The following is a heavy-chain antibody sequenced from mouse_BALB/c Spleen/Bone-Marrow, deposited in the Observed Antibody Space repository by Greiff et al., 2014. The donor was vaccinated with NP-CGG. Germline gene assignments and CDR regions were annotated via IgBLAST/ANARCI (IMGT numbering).Heavy chain of an antibody. J-gene: IGHJ1*01. D-gene: IGHD2-4*01. CDR1: GFSLTSYG. V-gene: IGHV2-9*02. CDR3: ARDPIYYDYDWYFDV. CDR2: IWAGGST. Sequence: VQLVESGPGLVAPSQSLSITCTASGFSLTSYGVHWVRQPPGKGLEWLGVIWAGGSTNYNSALMSRLSISKDNSKSQVFLKMNSLQTDDTAMYYCARDPIYYDYDWYFDVWGAGTTVTVSS.